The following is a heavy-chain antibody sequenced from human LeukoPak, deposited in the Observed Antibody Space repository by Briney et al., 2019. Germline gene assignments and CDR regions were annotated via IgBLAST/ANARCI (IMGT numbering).Heavy chain of an antibody. D-gene: IGHD6-13*01. J-gene: IGHJ4*02. Sequence: ASVKVSCKASGCTFSSYAISWVRQAPGQGLEWMGGIIPIFGTANYAQKFQGRVTITTDESTSTAYMELNSLRPEDTAVYYCARDHGLAYSSHYFDYWGQGTLVTVSS. CDR1: GCTFSSYA. V-gene: IGHV1-69*05. CDR3: ARDHGLAYSSHYFDY. CDR2: IIPIFGTA.